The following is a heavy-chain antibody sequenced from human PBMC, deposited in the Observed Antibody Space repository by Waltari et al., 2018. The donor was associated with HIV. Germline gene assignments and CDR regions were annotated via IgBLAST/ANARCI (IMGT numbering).Heavy chain of an antibody. J-gene: IGHJ5*02. CDR3: ATDRTPLTTGDFDA. CDR1: GLPFNTFP. V-gene: IGHV3-21*02. D-gene: IGHD3-16*01. CDR2: IGASGLHL. Sequence: VQVTESGGGLVTPGQSLRLSCVVSGLPFNTFPMSWLRQRHGRGLEWVASIGASGLHLYYRDSVKGRFTVSRDNSKKSVFLQMNDLGGDDTAVYFCATDRTPLTTGDFDAWGRGTLVTVSS.